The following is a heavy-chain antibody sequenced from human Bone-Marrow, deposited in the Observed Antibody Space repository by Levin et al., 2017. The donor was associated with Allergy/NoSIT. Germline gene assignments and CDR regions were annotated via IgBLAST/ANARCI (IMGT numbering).Heavy chain of an antibody. D-gene: IGHD1-1*01. Sequence: ASVKVSCKVSGYTLTELSMHWVRQAPGKGLEWMGGFDPEDGETIYAQKFQGRVTMTEDTSTDTAYMELSSLRSEDTAVYYCATGFQTGTGPPLGYFDYWGQGTLVTVSS. CDR3: ATGFQTGTGPPLGYFDY. CDR1: GYTLTELS. V-gene: IGHV1-24*01. J-gene: IGHJ4*02. CDR2: FDPEDGET.